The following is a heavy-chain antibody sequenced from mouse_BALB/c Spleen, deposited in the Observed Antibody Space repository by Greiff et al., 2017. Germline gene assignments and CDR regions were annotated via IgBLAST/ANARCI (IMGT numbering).Heavy chain of an antibody. J-gene: IGHJ3*01. Sequence: DVMLVESGGGLVQPGGSLKLSCAASGFTFSSYTMSWVRQTPEKRLEWVAYISNGGGSTYYPDTVKGRFTISRDNAKNTLYLQMSSLKSEDTAMYYCARHDYGSSYRFAYWGQGTLVTVSA. V-gene: IGHV5-12-2*01. CDR3: ARHDYGSSYRFAY. CDR1: GFTFSSYT. CDR2: ISNGGGST. D-gene: IGHD1-1*01.